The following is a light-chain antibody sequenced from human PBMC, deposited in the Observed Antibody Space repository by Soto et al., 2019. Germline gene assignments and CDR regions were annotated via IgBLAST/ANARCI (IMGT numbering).Light chain of an antibody. Sequence: QSVLTQPASVSGSPGQSITISCTGTSSDVGGYNYVSWCQQHPGKAPKLMIYEVSNRPSGVSNRFSGSKSGNTASLTISGPQAEDEADYYCSSYTSSSTLDVFGTGTKVTVL. V-gene: IGLV2-14*01. CDR3: SSYTSSSTLDV. J-gene: IGLJ1*01. CDR1: SSDVGGYNY. CDR2: EVS.